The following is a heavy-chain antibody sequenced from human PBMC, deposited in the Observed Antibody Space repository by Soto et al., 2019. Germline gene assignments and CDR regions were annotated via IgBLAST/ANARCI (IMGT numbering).Heavy chain of an antibody. CDR3: ARYYWSLRYFDY. V-gene: IGHV4-4*07. J-gene: IGHJ4*02. CDR1: GGSISSSY. D-gene: IGHD3-10*01. CDR2: IDSSGSA. Sequence: SETLSLTCIVSGGSISSSYWSWIRRPAGKGLEWIGRIDSSGSADYHSSLKSRVTMSVDTSKNQVSLKLSAVTAADTAVYYCARYYWSLRYFDYWGQGTLVTVSS.